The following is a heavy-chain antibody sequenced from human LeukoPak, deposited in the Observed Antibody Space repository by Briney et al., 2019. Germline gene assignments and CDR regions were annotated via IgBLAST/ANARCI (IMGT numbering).Heavy chain of an antibody. CDR3: ARDLIGYSYGYWTDY. CDR2: ISYDGSNK. D-gene: IGHD5-18*01. V-gene: IGHV3-30-3*01. Sequence: GGPLRLSCAASGFTFSSYAMHWVRQAPGKGLEWVAVISYDGSNKYYADSVKGRFTISRDNSKNTLYLQMNSLRAEDTAVYYCARDLIGYSYGYWTDYWGQGTLVTVSS. CDR1: GFTFSSYA. J-gene: IGHJ4*02.